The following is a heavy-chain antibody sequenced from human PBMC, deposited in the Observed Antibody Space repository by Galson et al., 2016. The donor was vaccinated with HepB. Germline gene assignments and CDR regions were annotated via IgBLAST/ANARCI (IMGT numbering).Heavy chain of an antibody. CDR1: GFNFSIYW. J-gene: IGHJ3*02. CDR3: ARDCKQQVKTDAFDI. V-gene: IGHV3-7*03. CDR2: IKQYGNEK. D-gene: IGHD6-13*01. Sequence: SLRLSCAASGFNFSIYWMAWVCQAPGKGLEWVANIKQYGNEKYYLDSVKGRFTISRDNAQNSLYLQMSSLRVEDTAVYYCARDCKQQVKTDAFDIWGQGTMVTVSS.